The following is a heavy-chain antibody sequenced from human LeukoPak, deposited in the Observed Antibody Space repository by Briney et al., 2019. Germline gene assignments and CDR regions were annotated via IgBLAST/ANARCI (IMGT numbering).Heavy chain of an antibody. Sequence: SGPTLVKPTQTLTLTCTFSGFSLSTSGVGVGWIRQPPGKALEWLALIYWNDDKRYSPSLKSRLTITKDTSKNQVVLTMTNMDPVDTATYYCAHSSVSQLDDYSNYQADYWGQGTLVTVSS. CDR3: AHSSVSQLDDYSNYQADY. CDR1: GFSLSTSGVG. D-gene: IGHD4-11*01. V-gene: IGHV2-5*01. CDR2: IYWNDDK. J-gene: IGHJ4*02.